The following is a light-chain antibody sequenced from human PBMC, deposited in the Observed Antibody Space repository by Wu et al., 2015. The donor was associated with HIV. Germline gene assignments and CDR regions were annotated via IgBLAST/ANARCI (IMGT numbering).Light chain of an antibody. CDR2: DAS. CDR1: QSISSY. J-gene: IGKJ1*01. V-gene: IGKV3-11*01. Sequence: EIVLTQSPGTLSLSPGERATLSCRASQSISSYLAWYQQKPGQAPRLVIYDASNRATGIPARFSGSGSGTDFTLTISSLGPEDFAVYYCHQRTTWPRTFGQGTKVEIK. CDR3: HQRTTWPRT.